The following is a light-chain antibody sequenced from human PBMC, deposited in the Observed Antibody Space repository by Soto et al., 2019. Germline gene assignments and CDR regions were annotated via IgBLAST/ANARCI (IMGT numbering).Light chain of an antibody. CDR3: SSYTTNITPVV. V-gene: IGLV2-14*01. CDR2: EGT. Sequence: QSALTQPASVSGSPGQSITISCTGTSGDIGGYNYVSWYQQHPGKAPKLLISEGTNRPSGVSNRFSGSKSGNTASLTISGLQAEDDADYYCSSYTTNITPVVFGGGTQLTVL. CDR1: SGDIGGYNY. J-gene: IGLJ2*01.